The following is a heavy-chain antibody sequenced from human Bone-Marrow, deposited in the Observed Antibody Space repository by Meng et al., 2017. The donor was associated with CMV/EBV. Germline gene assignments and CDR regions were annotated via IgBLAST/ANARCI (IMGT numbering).Heavy chain of an antibody. Sequence: GESLKISCAASGFTFSSYGMHWVRQAPGKGLEWVAFIRYDGSNKYYADSVKGRFTISRDNSKNTLYLQMNSLRAEDTAVYYCAKDSGLRYSSGWCDYWGQGTLVTVSS. CDR3: AKDSGLRYSSGWCDY. CDR2: IRYDGSNK. V-gene: IGHV3-30*02. D-gene: IGHD6-19*01. J-gene: IGHJ4*02. CDR1: GFTFSSYG.